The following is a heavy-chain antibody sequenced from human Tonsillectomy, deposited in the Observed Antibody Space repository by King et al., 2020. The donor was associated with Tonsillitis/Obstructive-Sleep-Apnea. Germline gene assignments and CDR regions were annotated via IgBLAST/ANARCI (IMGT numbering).Heavy chain of an antibody. Sequence: VQLVQSGAEVKKPGSSVKVSCKASGGTFSRYSISWVRQAPGQGLEWVGGVIPGFGRTNYAQKFQGRVTITADESTSTAYMELRSLRSEDTAIYFCASWIPTAYYFEYWGQGSLVTVSS. CDR3: ASWIPTAYYFEY. CDR1: GGTFSRYS. J-gene: IGHJ4*02. D-gene: IGHD5-18*01. CDR2: VIPGFGRT. V-gene: IGHV1-69*12.